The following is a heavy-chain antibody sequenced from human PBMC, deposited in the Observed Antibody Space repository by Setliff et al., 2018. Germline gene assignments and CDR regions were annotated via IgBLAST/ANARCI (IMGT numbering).Heavy chain of an antibody. J-gene: IGHJ5*02. Sequence: SETPSLTCAVYGDSFSGYFWTWIRQPPGKGLEWIGDIDQSGSTNYNPSLKSRLTISVDTSKNQFSLSLSSVTAADTAVYYCAGGAFGSRWYVRPWFDPWGQGTLVTVSS. V-gene: IGHV4-34*01. CDR3: AGGAFGSRWYVRPWFDP. CDR1: GDSFSGYF. D-gene: IGHD6-13*01. CDR2: IDQSGST.